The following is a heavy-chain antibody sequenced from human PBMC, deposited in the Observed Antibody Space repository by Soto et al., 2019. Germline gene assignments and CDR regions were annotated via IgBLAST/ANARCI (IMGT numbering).Heavy chain of an antibody. CDR1: GGSIRSRSYY. V-gene: IGHV4-39*01. Sequence: QLQLQESGPGLVKPSETLSLTCTVSGGSIRSRSYYWGWIRQAPGKGMERIGGIYYSGSTYYIPALNSRVTISVDTSNNQFSLKLSSVTAADTAVYYCERRDGYHNYFDYWGQGTLVTVSS. D-gene: IGHD5-12*01. CDR2: IYYSGST. J-gene: IGHJ4*02. CDR3: ERRDGYHNYFDY.